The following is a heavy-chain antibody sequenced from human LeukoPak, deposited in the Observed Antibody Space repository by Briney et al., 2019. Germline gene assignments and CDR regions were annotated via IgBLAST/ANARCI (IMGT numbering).Heavy chain of an antibody. Sequence: PGGSLRLSCAASGFIFGDYWMTWVRQTPGKGLEWVANIKQDGSEENYVDSVKGRFTISRDNAKKSVYLQMSSLRVEDTAIYFCAGDRYYDFWDDLHRCYFDYWGQGLLVTVSS. CDR2: IKQDGSEE. D-gene: IGHD3-3*01. V-gene: IGHV3-7*01. CDR1: GFIFGDYW. J-gene: IGHJ4*02. CDR3: AGDRYYDFWDDLHRCYFDY.